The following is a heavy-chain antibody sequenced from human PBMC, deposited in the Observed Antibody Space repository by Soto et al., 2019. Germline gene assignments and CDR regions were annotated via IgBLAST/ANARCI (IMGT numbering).Heavy chain of an antibody. CDR2: ISAYNGNT. CDR1: GYTFTSYG. D-gene: IGHD3-9*01. Sequence: QVQLVQSGAEVKKPGASVKVSCKASGYTFTSYGISWVRQAPGQGLEWMGWISAYNGNTNYAQKLQGRVTMTTDTFTRRAYMELRSLRSDVTSVYYCARDSTYYYDILTGYTISDYYSMDVWGKGTTVTVSS. J-gene: IGHJ6*03. V-gene: IGHV1-18*01. CDR3: ARDSTYYYDILTGYTISDYYSMDV.